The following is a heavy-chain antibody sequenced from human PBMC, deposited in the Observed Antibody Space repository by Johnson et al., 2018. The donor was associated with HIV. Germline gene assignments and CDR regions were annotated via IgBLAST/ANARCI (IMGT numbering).Heavy chain of an antibody. CDR1: GFTFSRYG. CDR3: AKSIVVVIAGNKDDAFDI. J-gene: IGHJ3*02. V-gene: IGHV3-30*18. Sequence: QVQLVESGGGVVQPGGSLRLSCAASGFTFSRYGMQWVRHAPGKGLECVAVISSDGSNEYYADSVKGRFTLSRDNPKNKLYLQMNSLRAEGTAVYYFAKSIVVVIAGNKDDAFDIWGQGTMVTVSS. CDR2: ISSDGSNE. D-gene: IGHD2-21*01.